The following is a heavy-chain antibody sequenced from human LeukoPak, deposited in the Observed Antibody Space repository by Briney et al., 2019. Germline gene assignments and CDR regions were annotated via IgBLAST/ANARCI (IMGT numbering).Heavy chain of an antibody. CDR3: AKGGLWVAVGSTDYFDH. J-gene: IGHJ4*02. Sequence: PGGSLRLSCAASGSTFSDYYMSWIRQAPGKGLEWVSYISSSGSTIYYADSVKGRFTISRDNAKNSLYLQMNSLGPEDTAVYYCAKGGLWVAVGSTDYFDHWGQGTLVTVSS. CDR2: ISSSGSTI. V-gene: IGHV3-11*04. CDR1: GSTFSDYY. D-gene: IGHD1-26*01.